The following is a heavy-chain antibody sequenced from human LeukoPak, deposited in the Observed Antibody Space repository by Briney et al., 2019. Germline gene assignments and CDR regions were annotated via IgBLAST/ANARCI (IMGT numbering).Heavy chain of an antibody. D-gene: IGHD3-9*01. CDR1: GFTFSSYS. V-gene: IGHV3-21*01. J-gene: IGHJ4*02. Sequence: GGSLRLSCAASGFTFSSYSMNWVRQAPGKGLEWVSSISSSSSYIYYADSVKGRFTISRDNAKNSLYLQMNSLRAEDTAVYYCAKDRKRILTGYKEATPRDFGGYFDYWGQGTLVTVSS. CDR3: AKDRKRILTGYKEATPRDFGGYFDY. CDR2: ISSSSSYI.